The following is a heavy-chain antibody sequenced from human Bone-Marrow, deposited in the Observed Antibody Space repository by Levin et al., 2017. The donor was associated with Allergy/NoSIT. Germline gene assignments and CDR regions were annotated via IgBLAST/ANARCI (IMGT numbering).Heavy chain of an antibody. J-gene: IGHJ6*03. V-gene: IGHV3-43*01. CDR3: AKDAKYGTGYYFYMDV. CDR1: GFNFDDYT. Sequence: LSLTCAASGFNFDDYTIHWVRQVPGKGLEWVALITWDSSITNYANPVKGRFTISRDNDKSTLYLQMDSLRPEDTALYYCAKDAKYGTGYYFYMDVWGKGTTVTVPS. CDR2: ITWDSSIT. D-gene: IGHD3-10*01.